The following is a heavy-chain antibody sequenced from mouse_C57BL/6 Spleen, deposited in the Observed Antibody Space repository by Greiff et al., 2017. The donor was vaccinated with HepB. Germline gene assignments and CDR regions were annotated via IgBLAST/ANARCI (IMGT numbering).Heavy chain of an antibody. D-gene: IGHD2-5*01. J-gene: IGHJ4*01. V-gene: IGHV1-42*01. CDR1: GYSFTGYY. Sequence: EVKLVESGPELVKPGASVKISCKASGYSFTGYYMNWVKQSPEKSLEWIGEINPSTGGTTYNQKFKAKATLTVDKSSSTAYMQLKSLTSEDSAVYYCARYYSNYGDYWGQGTSVTVSS. CDR2: INPSTGGT. CDR3: ARYYSNYGDY.